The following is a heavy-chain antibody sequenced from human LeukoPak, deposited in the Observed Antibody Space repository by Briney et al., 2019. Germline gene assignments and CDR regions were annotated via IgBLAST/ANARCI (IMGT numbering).Heavy chain of an antibody. V-gene: IGHV1-18*01. CDR1: GYTFTSYG. Sequence: ASVKVSCKASGYTFTSYGISWVRQAPGQGLEWMGWISAYNGNTNYAQKLQGRVTMTTDTSTSTAYMELRSLRSDDTAVYYCARALLRLGELSLPDVWGKGTTVTVSS. J-gene: IGHJ6*04. CDR3: ARALLRLGELSLPDV. CDR2: ISAYNGNT. D-gene: IGHD3-16*02.